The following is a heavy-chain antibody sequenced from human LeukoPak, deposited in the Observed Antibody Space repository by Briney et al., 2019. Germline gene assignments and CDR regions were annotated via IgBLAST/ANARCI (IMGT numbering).Heavy chain of an antibody. CDR1: GYTFTSYD. CDR2: MNPNSGNT. Sequence: ASVKVSCKASGYTFTSYDINWVRQATGQGLEWMGWMNPNSGNTGYAQKFQGRVTITRNTSISTAYMELSSLRSEDTAVYYCARGRYYDFWRRREDFDYWGQGTLVTVSS. V-gene: IGHV1-8*01. D-gene: IGHD3-3*01. J-gene: IGHJ4*02. CDR3: ARGRYYDFWRRREDFDY.